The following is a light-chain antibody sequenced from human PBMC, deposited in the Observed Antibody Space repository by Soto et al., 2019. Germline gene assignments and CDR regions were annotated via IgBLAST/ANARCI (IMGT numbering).Light chain of an antibody. J-gene: IGLJ3*02. Sequence: QSALTQPRSVSGSPGQSVTISCTGTSSDVGGYNFVSWYQQLPGKAPKLMIYDVTKRPSGVPDRFSGSKSGNTASLTISGLQAEEEADYYCSSHAGTYPGVFGGGTQLTVL. V-gene: IGLV2-11*01. CDR2: DVT. CDR1: SSDVGGYNF. CDR3: SSHAGTYPGV.